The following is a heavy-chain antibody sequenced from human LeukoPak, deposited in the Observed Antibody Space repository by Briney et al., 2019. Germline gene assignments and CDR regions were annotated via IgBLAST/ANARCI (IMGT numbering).Heavy chain of an antibody. CDR3: ARRPSPSPVGATPYNWFDP. CDR2: IFHSGSS. CDR1: GGSINNNDWWNW. V-gene: IGHV4-4*02. J-gene: IGHJ5*02. Sequence: PSGTLSLTCAVSGGSINNNDWWNWWSWVRQPPGKGLEWIGEIFHSGSSNYNPSLKSRVTISVDTSKNQFSLKLSSVTAADTAVYYCARRPSPSPVGATPYNWFDPWGQGTLVTVSS. D-gene: IGHD1-26*01.